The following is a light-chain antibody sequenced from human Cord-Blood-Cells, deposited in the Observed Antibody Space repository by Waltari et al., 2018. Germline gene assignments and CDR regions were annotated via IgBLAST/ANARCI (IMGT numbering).Light chain of an antibody. Sequence: EIVMTQSPATLSVSPGERATLSCRTSQSVSSNLAWYQQKPGQAPRLLIYGASTRAPGIPARFSGSGSGKEFTLTISSLQSEDFAVYYCQQYNNWPPITFGQGTRREIK. CDR2: GAS. CDR3: QQYNNWPPIT. V-gene: IGKV3-15*01. CDR1: QSVSSN. J-gene: IGKJ5*01.